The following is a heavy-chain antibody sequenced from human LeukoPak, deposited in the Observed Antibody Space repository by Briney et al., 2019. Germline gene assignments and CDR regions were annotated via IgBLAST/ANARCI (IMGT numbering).Heavy chain of an antibody. V-gene: IGHV4-34*01. Sequence: SETLSLTCAVYGGSFSDYYWSWFRQPPGKGLEWIGEINHSGSTDYNPSLKSRVTTSVVTSKNQFSLKLRSVTAADTAVYYCAYSSGYQQHWGQGTLVTVSS. CDR3: AYSSGYQQH. CDR2: INHSGST. CDR1: GGSFSDYY. D-gene: IGHD3-22*01. J-gene: IGHJ1*01.